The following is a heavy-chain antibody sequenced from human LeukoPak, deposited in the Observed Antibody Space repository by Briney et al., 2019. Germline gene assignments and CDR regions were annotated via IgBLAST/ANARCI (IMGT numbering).Heavy chain of an antibody. CDR1: GGSISSGGYY. V-gene: IGHV4-30-2*01. Sequence: SETLSLTCTVSGGSISSGGYYWSWIRQPPGKGLEWIGYIYHSGSTYYNPSLKSRVTISVDRSKNQFSLKLSSVTAADTAVYYCARDDMVRGALDYWGQGTLVTVSS. CDR2: IYHSGST. D-gene: IGHD3-10*01. J-gene: IGHJ4*02. CDR3: ARDDMVRGALDY.